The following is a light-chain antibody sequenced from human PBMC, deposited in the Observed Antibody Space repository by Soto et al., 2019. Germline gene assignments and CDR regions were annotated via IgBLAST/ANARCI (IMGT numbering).Light chain of an antibody. CDR3: QQYNTYSYT. J-gene: IGKJ2*01. CDR1: QSVSSN. V-gene: IGKV3-15*01. Sequence: EIVMTQSPATLSVSPGERATLSCRASQSVSSNLAWYQQKPGQAPRLLIYGASTRATVIPARFSGSGSGAEFTLTISSLQPDDFATYYCQQYNTYSYTFGQGTKVDIK. CDR2: GAS.